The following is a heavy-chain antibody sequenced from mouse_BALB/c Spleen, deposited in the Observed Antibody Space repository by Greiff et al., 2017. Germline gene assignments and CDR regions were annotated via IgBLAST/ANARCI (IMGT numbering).Heavy chain of an antibody. Sequence: VQLQQSGAELVRPGSSVKISCKASGYAFSSYWMNWVKQRPGQGLEWIGQIYPGDGDTNYNGKFKGKATLTADKSSSTAYMQLSSLTSEDSAVYFCARDYYGSSTWFADWGQGTLVTVSA. D-gene: IGHD1-1*01. CDR3: ARDYYGSSTWFAD. CDR2: IYPGDGDT. V-gene: IGHV1-80*01. CDR1: GYAFSSYW. J-gene: IGHJ3*01.